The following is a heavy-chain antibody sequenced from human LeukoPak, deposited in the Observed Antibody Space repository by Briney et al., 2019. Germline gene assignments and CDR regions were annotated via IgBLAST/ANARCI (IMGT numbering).Heavy chain of an antibody. CDR2: ISGSGGST. CDR1: GFTFSSYA. J-gene: IGHJ4*02. CDR3: AKDLTGHPVAAADAFDY. Sequence: GGSLRLSCAASGFTFSSYAMSWVRQAPGKGLEWVSAISGSGGSTYYADSVKGRFTISRDNSKNTLYLQMNSLRAEDTAVYYCAKDLTGHPVAAADAFDYWGQGTLVTVSS. V-gene: IGHV3-23*01. D-gene: IGHD6-13*01.